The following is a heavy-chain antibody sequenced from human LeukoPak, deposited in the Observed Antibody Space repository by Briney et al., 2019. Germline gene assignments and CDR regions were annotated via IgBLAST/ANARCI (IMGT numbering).Heavy chain of an antibody. J-gene: IGHJ6*03. CDR2: FDPEDGET. CDR3: ATRLWSPSYYYMDV. V-gene: IGHV1-24*01. D-gene: IGHD5-18*01. CDR1: GYTLTELS. Sequence: ASVKVSCKVSGYTLTELSMHWVLQAPGKGLEWMGGFDPEDGETIYAQKFQGRVTMTEDTSTDTAYMELSSLRSEDTAVYYCATRLWSPSYYYMDVWGKGTTVTVSS.